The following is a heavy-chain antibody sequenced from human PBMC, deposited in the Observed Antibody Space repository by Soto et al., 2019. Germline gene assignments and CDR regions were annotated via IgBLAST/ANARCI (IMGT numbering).Heavy chain of an antibody. Sequence: PGGSLRLSCAASGFTFDDYTMHWVRQAPGKGLEWVSLISWDGGSTYYADSVKGRFTISRDNGKNSLYLQMNSLRTEDTALYYCAKDIWRFGKYQPMDVWGQGTTVTVSS. CDR1: GFTFDDYT. CDR3: AKDIWRFGKYQPMDV. J-gene: IGHJ6*02. CDR2: ISWDGGST. D-gene: IGHD2-2*01. V-gene: IGHV3-43*01.